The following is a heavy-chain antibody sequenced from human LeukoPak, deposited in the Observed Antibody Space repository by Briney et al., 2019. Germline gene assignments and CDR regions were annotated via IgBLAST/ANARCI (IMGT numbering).Heavy chain of an antibody. Sequence: ASVKVSCKASGYTFTSYYMHWVRQAPGQGLAWMGIINPSGGSTSYAQKFQGRVTMTRDTSTSTVYMELSSLRSEDTAVYYCARFLPDCSSTSCYPVYYYDSSGVDAFDIWGQGTMVTVSS. CDR2: INPSGGST. CDR1: GYTFTSYY. V-gene: IGHV1-46*01. CDR3: ARFLPDCSSTSCYPVYYYDSSGVDAFDI. D-gene: IGHD2-2*01. J-gene: IGHJ3*02.